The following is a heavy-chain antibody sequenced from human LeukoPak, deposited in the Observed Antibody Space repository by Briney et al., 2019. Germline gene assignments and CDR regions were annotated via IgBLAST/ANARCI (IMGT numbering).Heavy chain of an antibody. V-gene: IGHV1-69*01. Sequence: SVKVSCKASGGTFSSYAISWVRQAPGQGLEWMGGIIPIFGTANYAQKFQGRVTITADESTSTAYMELSSLRSEDTAVYYCARMTGSHSAFDYWGQGTLVTVSS. CDR1: GGTFSSYA. D-gene: IGHD3-9*01. CDR3: ARMTGSHSAFDY. J-gene: IGHJ4*02. CDR2: IIPIFGTA.